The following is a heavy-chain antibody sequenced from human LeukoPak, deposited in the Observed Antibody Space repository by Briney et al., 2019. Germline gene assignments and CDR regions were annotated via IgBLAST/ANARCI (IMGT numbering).Heavy chain of an antibody. CDR1: GFTFSSYS. J-gene: IGHJ5*02. V-gene: IGHV3-21*01. CDR3: ARGSRYYDFWSGYNWFDP. CDR2: ISSSSSYI. D-gene: IGHD3-3*01. Sequence: PGGSLRLPCAASGFTFSSYSMNWVRQAPGKGLEWVSSISSSSSYIYYADSVRGRFTISRDNAKNSLYLQMNSLRAEDTAVYYCARGSRYYDFWSGYNWFDPWGQGTLVTVSS.